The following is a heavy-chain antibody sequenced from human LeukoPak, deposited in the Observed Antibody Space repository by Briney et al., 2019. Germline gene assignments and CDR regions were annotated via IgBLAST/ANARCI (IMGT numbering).Heavy chain of an antibody. CDR1: GYTFTNYA. D-gene: IGHD6-6*01. V-gene: IGHV1-3*01. Sequence: ASVKVSCMASGYTFTNYAIHWVRQAPGQGLEWMGWINGGSGNTKYSQNFQGRVTITRDTSASTAYMELSSLRSEDTAVYYCARASVSSSFVYWESAYFDFWGQGTLVTVSS. CDR3: ARASVSSSFVYWESAYFDF. J-gene: IGHJ4*02. CDR2: INGGSGNT.